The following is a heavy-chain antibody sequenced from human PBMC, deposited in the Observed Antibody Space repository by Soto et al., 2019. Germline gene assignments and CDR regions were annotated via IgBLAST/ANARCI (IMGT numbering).Heavy chain of an antibody. CDR2: IIPLFGTA. D-gene: IGHD2-21*02. J-gene: IGHJ4*02. CDR1: GGIFSSNT. Sequence: QVYLVQSGAEVKKPGSSVKTSCKASGGIFSSNTINWVRQAAGQGLEWMGGIIPLFGTANYAEKFQGRVTITADKSTKTEYMELTSLRSEDTAVYCCASKAACGGDCYAFDSWGQGTLVTVSS. CDR3: ASKAACGGDCYAFDS. V-gene: IGHV1-69*06.